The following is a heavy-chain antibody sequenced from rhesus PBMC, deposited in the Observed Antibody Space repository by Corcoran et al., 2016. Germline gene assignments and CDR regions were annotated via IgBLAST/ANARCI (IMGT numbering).Heavy chain of an antibody. V-gene: IGHV3S25*01. CDR1: GFTFSNYG. Sequence: EVQLVESGGGLVQPGGSLRLSCAASGFTFSNYGMYWVRQAPGKGLEWISAISSGGDSTYYADSVKCRLTISRDNSTNILSLQMNSLRAEDTAVYYCAKVPYCTGSGCYADYWGQGVLVTVSS. J-gene: IGHJ4*01. CDR2: ISSGGDST. CDR3: AKVPYCTGSGCYADY. D-gene: IGHD2-21*01.